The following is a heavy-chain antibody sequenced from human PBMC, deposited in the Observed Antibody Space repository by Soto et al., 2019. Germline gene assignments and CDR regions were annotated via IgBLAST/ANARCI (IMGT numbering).Heavy chain of an antibody. CDR3: ARVVGAIGHWFDP. J-gene: IGHJ5*02. Sequence: QVQLVQSGDEVKKPGASVKVSCKASGYNFNSYTISWVRQAPGQGLEWMGRISAYNGNTNYAQKLQGRVTMTTDTSTSTAYMELRSLRSDDTAVYHCARVVGAIGHWFDPWGQGTLVTVSS. CDR2: ISAYNGNT. V-gene: IGHV1-18*01. D-gene: IGHD1-26*01. CDR1: GYNFNSYT.